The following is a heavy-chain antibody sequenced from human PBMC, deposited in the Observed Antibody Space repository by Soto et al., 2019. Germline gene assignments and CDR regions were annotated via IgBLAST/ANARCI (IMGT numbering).Heavy chain of an antibody. CDR3: AKARGSSARDALAWAFDY. Sequence: GGSLRLSCAASGFTFDDYAMHWVRQAPGKGLEWVSGISWNSGSIGYADSVKGRFTISRDNAKNSLYLQMNSLRAEDTALYYCAKARGSSARDALAWAFDYWGQGTLVTVSS. D-gene: IGHD6-19*01. CDR2: ISWNSGSI. J-gene: IGHJ4*02. V-gene: IGHV3-9*01. CDR1: GFTFDDYA.